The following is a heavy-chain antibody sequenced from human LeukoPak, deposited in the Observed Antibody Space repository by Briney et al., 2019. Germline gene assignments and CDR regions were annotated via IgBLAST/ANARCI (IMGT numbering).Heavy chain of an antibody. CDR2: IIPIFGTA. J-gene: IGHJ5*02. CDR1: GGTFSSYA. D-gene: IGHD1-1*01. Sequence: SVKVSCKASGGTFSSYAISWVRQAPGQGLEWMGGIIPIFGTANYAQKFQGRVTITTDESTSTAYMELSSLRSEDTAVYYCARNHGVQTGWFDPWGQGTLVTVSS. CDR3: ARNHGVQTGWFDP. V-gene: IGHV1-69*05.